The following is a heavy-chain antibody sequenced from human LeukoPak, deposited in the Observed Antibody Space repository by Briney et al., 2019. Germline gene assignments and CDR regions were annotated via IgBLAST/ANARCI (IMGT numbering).Heavy chain of an antibody. V-gene: IGHV3-74*01. CDR2: IASDGSST. D-gene: IGHD4-23*01. CDR3: ARGRPHGNDY. Sequence: GGSLRLSCAASGFTFSSYVITWVRQAPGKGLVWVSRIASDGSSTTYADSVKGRFSISRDNAKNTLYLQMNSLRVEDTAVYYCARGRPHGNDYWGQGTLVTVSS. CDR1: GFTFSSYV. J-gene: IGHJ4*02.